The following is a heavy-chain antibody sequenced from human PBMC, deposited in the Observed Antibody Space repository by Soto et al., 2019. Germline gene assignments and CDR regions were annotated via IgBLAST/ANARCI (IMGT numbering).Heavy chain of an antibody. J-gene: IGHJ5*02. D-gene: IGHD6-6*01. V-gene: IGHV4-38-2*01. CDR2: IYHSGST. CDR1: GYSISSGYY. CDR3: ARVRYSSSSEGWFDP. Sequence: LSLTCAVSGYSISSGYYWGWIRQPPGKGLEWIGSIYHSGSTYYNPSLKSRVTISVDTSKSQFSLKLSSVTAADTAVYYCARVRYSSSSEGWFDPWGQGTLVTVSS.